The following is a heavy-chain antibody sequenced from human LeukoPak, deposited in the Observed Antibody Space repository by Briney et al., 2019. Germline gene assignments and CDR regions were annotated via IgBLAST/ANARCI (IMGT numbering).Heavy chain of an antibody. CDR3: AKDWGY. CDR2: ISGIGGST. Sequence: GGSLRLSCAASGFTFSNYAMNWVRQAPGKGLEWVSGISGIGGSTYYADSVKGRFTIPRDNSMNTLYLQMNSLRAEDTAVYYCAKDWGYWGQGTLVTVSS. V-gene: IGHV3-23*01. CDR1: GFTFSNYA. D-gene: IGHD3-16*01. J-gene: IGHJ4*02.